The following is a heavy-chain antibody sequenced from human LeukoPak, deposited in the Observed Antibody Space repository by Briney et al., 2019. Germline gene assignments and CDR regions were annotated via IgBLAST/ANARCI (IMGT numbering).Heavy chain of an antibody. V-gene: IGHV3-7*01. Sequence: QPGGSLRLSCAGSGFTFSNSWMSWVRQAPGKGLEWVAHIKRDGSEKYYVDSVKGRFTISRDNAKNSLYLQMDSLRAEDTAIYYCSSWSPCSGDTCQFNNWGQGTLVTVSS. D-gene: IGHD2-15*01. CDR3: SSWSPCSGDTCQFNN. J-gene: IGHJ4*02. CDR1: GFTFSNSW. CDR2: IKRDGSEK.